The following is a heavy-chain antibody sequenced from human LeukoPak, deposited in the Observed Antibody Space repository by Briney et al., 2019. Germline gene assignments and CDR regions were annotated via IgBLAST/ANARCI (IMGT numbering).Heavy chain of an antibody. J-gene: IGHJ4*02. Sequence: HPGGSLRLSCAASGFTFSSYEMNWVRQAPGKGLEWVSAISGSGGSTYYADSVKGRFTISRDNSKNTLYLQMNSLRAEDTAVYYCAKDGVRTPRPDYFDYWGQGTLVTVSS. D-gene: IGHD2-15*01. CDR2: ISGSGGST. CDR1: GFTFSSYE. V-gene: IGHV3-23*01. CDR3: AKDGVRTPRPDYFDY.